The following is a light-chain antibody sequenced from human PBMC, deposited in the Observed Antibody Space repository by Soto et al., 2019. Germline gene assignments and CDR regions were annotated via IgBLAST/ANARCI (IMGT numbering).Light chain of an antibody. CDR1: QSVTTN. CDR3: QQYDRWPVT. Sequence: ELVVTQSPATLSVSPFERVTFSCRASQSVTTNLAWYQHKPGQSPRLLISGASTGASGIPPRFSGSGSGTEFTLTIDRLQSADFAVYYCQQYDRWPVTFGGGTKV. J-gene: IGKJ4*01. V-gene: IGKV3-15*01. CDR2: GAS.